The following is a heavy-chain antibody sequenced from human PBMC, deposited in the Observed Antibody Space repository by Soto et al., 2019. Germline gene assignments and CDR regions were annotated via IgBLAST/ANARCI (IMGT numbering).Heavy chain of an antibody. CDR3: ARMTIGVAVELFDS. J-gene: IGHJ4*02. CDR1: GFSLSTSGMC. V-gene: IGHV2-70*01. Sequence: SGPTLVNPTQTLTLTCTFSGFSLSTSGMCVSWIRQPPGKALEWLALIDWDDDKYYSTSLKTRRTISKDTSKNQVVLTMTNMEPVDTATYYCARMTIGVAVELFDSWGQGTLVTVSS. D-gene: IGHD1-7*01. CDR2: IDWDDDK.